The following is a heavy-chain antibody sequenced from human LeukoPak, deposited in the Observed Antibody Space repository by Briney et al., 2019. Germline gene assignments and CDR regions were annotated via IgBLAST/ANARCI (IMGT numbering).Heavy chain of an antibody. V-gene: IGHV4-34*01. J-gene: IGHJ4*02. D-gene: IGHD6-19*01. CDR3: ARFGSGWHYFDY. CDR2: INHSGST. CDR1: GGSFSGYY. Sequence: SETLSLTCAVYGGSFSGYYWSWIRQPPGKGLEWIGEINHSGSTNYNPSLKSRVTISVDTSKNQFSLKLSSVTAADTAVYYCARFGSGWHYFDYWGQGTLVTVSS.